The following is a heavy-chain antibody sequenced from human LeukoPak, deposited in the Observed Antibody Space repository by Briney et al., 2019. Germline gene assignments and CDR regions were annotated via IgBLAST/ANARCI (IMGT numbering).Heavy chain of an antibody. CDR2: MYYSGST. CDR3: ARIPREIRGDWFDP. Sequence: PSETLSLTCIVSGASISSSSYYWGWIRQPPGKGLEWVGSMYYSGSTYYNPSLKSRVTISVDTSKNQFSLNLRSVTAADTAVYHCARIPREIRGDWFDPWGQGTLVTVSS. J-gene: IGHJ5*02. V-gene: IGHV4-39*01. D-gene: IGHD2-21*01. CDR1: GASISSSSYY.